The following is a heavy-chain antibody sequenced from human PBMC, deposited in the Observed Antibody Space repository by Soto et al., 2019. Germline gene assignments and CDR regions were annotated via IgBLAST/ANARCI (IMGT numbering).Heavy chain of an antibody. CDR3: AKGSPRITQQIVEVY. CDR1: GYTFTEHG. Sequence: QIQLVQSGGEVKKPGASVKVSCKASGYTFTEHGISWVRQAPGQGLEWVGWISAFTDYTGYAQKVRGRVTLTTGKSTSTSVMALRSLTSDDTAGYYWAKGSPRITQQIVEVYWGQGTLVTVSS. V-gene: IGHV1-18*04. CDR2: ISAFTDYT. J-gene: IGHJ4*02. D-gene: IGHD3-16*02.